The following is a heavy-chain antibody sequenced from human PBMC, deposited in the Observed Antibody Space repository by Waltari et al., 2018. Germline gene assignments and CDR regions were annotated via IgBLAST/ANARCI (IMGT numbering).Heavy chain of an antibody. J-gene: IGHJ2*01. CDR2: IYYSGST. V-gene: IGHV4-59*11. Sequence: QVQLQESGPGLVKPSETLSLTCTVSGGSISSHYWSWIRQPPGKGLEWIGYIYYSGSTNYNPSLKSRVTISVDTSKNQCSLKLSSVTAADTAVYYCARDRGSIAARRWYFDLWGRGTLVTVSS. CDR3: ARDRGSIAARRWYFDL. D-gene: IGHD6-6*01. CDR1: GGSISSHY.